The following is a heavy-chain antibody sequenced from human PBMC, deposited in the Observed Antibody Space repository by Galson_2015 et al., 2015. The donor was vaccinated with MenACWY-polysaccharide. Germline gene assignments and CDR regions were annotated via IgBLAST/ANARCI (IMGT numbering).Heavy chain of an antibody. J-gene: IGHJ5*02. CDR3: ARAGGKYCSGAGCNFNWFDP. Sequence: SLRLSCAASGFTLSTYWMHWVRQGPGKGLVWVSRINGDGGATSYADSVKGRFTISRDNTKNTLYLEMNSLRAEDTAVYYCARAGGKYCSGAGCNFNWFDPWGQGTLVTVSS. D-gene: IGHD2-15*01. V-gene: IGHV3-74*01. CDR2: INGDGGAT. CDR1: GFTLSTYW.